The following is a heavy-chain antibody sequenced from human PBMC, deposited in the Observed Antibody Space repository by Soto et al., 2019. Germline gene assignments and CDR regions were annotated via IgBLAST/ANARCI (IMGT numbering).Heavy chain of an antibody. CDR1: GFTVSSNY. CDR3: ARDRHGGGYYYGMDV. D-gene: IGHD3-16*01. V-gene: IGHV3-66*01. CDR2: IYSGGST. J-gene: IGHJ6*02. Sequence: EVQLVESGGGLVQPGGSLRLSCAASGFTVSSNYMSWVRQAPGKGLEWFSVIYSGGSTYYADSVKGRFTISRDNSKNTLYLQMNSLRAEDTAVYYCARDRHGGGYYYGMDVWGQGTTVTVSS.